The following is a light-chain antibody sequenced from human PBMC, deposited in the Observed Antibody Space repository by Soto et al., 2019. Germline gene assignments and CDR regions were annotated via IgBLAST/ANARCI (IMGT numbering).Light chain of an antibody. Sequence: EFVFPQSPGTLSLSSGEIATLSCRASQTVRNNYLAWYQQKPXXAPRLLIYDASSRATGIPDRFSVGGSGTEFTLTISRLEPEDFAVYSCQQHSNCPPITLGHGTRLEI. CDR3: QQHSNCPPIT. CDR1: QTVRNNY. J-gene: IGKJ5*01. CDR2: DAS. V-gene: IGKV3D-20*02.